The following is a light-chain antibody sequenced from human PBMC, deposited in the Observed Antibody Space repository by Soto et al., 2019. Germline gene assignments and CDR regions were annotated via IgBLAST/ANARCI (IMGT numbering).Light chain of an antibody. Sequence: QSALTQPPSASGSPGQSVVISCTGTSRDVGAYEYVSWYQQHPGKAPTLMIYEVTKRPSGVPDRFSGSKSGNTASLTVSGLQAEDEADYYCSSYAGSNNLVFGGGTKVTVL. J-gene: IGLJ2*01. CDR2: EVT. V-gene: IGLV2-8*01. CDR3: SSYAGSNNLV. CDR1: SRDVGAYEY.